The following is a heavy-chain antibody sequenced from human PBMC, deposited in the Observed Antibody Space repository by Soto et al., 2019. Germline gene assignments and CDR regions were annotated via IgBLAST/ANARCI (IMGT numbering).Heavy chain of an antibody. Sequence: SETLSLTCAVYGGSFSGYYWSWIRQPPGKGLEWIGEINHSGSTNYNPSLKSRVTISVDTSKNQFSLKLSSVTAADTAVYYCARSVERPDYYYYYGMGVWGQGTTVTVSS. CDR2: INHSGST. D-gene: IGHD1-1*01. CDR3: ARSVERPDYYYYYGMGV. CDR1: GGSFSGYY. J-gene: IGHJ6*02. V-gene: IGHV4-34*01.